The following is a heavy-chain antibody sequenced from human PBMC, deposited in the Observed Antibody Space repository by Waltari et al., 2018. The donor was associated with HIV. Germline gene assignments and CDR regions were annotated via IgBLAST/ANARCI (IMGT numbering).Heavy chain of an antibody. CDR2: ISSSSSYI. CDR3: ASWLGHRGYYYYGMDV. J-gene: IGHJ6*02. D-gene: IGHD3-16*01. V-gene: IGHV3-21*01. Sequence: EVQLVESGGGLVKPGGSLRLSCAASGFTFSSYSMNWVRQAPGKGLEWVSSISSSSSYIYYADSVKGRFTISRDNAKNSLYLQMNSLRAEDTAVYYCASWLGHRGYYYYGMDVWGQGTTVTVSS. CDR1: GFTFSSYS.